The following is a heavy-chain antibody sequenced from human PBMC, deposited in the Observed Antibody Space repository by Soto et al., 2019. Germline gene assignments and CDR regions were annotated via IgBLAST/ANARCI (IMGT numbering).Heavy chain of an antibody. J-gene: IGHJ4*02. D-gene: IGHD4-17*01. Sequence: SQTLSLTWTVSAGSISSSSYYWGWIRQPPGKGLEWIGSIYYSGSTYYNPSLKSRVTISVDTSKNQFSLKLSSVTAADTAIYYCGHGLNGDLFNYWGQRTPVPVSS. CDR1: AGSISSSSYY. CDR3: GHGLNGDLFNY. CDR2: IYYSGST. V-gene: IGHV4-39*01.